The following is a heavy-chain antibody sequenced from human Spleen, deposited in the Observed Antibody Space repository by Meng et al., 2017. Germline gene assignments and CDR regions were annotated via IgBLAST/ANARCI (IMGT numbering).Heavy chain of an antibody. Sequence: GGSLRLSCAASGFTFSAYYMSWIRQAPGKGLEWVSAVSGSGGSTYYADSVKGRFTISRDNSKNTLYLQMNSLRAEDTAVYYCATRYCSGGSCYSSNFDYWGQGTLVTVSS. CDR3: ATRYCSGGSCYSSNFDY. CDR1: GFTFSAYY. J-gene: IGHJ4*02. CDR2: VSGSGGST. V-gene: IGHV3-23*01. D-gene: IGHD2-15*01.